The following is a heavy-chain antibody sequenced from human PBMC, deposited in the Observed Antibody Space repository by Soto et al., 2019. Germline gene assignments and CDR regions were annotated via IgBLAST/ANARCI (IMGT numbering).Heavy chain of an antibody. J-gene: IGHJ4*02. CDR2: IYSGGNT. V-gene: IGHV3-53*02. Sequence: EVQLVETGGGLIYPGGSLRLSCAASGFSVSGDTMNWVRQAPGKGLEWISAIYSGGNTNDAGSVKGRFTISRDTSKNTLYLQMKSLRVEDTAVYYCARHTWLENWGQGTLVTVSS. CDR1: GFSVSGDT. D-gene: IGHD3-9*01. CDR3: ARHTWLEN.